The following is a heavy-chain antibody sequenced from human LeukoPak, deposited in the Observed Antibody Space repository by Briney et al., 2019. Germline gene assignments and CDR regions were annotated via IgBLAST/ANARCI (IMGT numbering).Heavy chain of an antibody. CDR2: IRSVGSNK. Sequence: GGSLRLSCAASGFTFSSYGMHWVRQAPGKGLEWVAFIRSVGSNKYYADSVKGRFTISRDNPKNTLYLQMNSLRAEDTAVYYCARDSTGGSSGVFDYWGQGTLVTVSS. V-gene: IGHV3-30*02. D-gene: IGHD3-22*01. CDR3: ARDSTGGSSGVFDY. J-gene: IGHJ4*02. CDR1: GFTFSSYG.